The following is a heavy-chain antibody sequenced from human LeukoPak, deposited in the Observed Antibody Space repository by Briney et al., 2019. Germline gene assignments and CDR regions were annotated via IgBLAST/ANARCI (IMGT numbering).Heavy chain of an antibody. V-gene: IGHV3-21*01. CDR3: AREYSSRSYYYGMDV. CDR1: GFTFSSYS. Sequence: GGSLRLSCAASGFTFSSYSMNWVRQAPGKGLEWVSSIDSSSSYIYYADSVKGRFIISRDNAKNSLYLQMNSLRAEDTAVCYCAREYSSRSYYYGMDVWGQGTTVTVSS. J-gene: IGHJ6*02. CDR2: IDSSSSYI. D-gene: IGHD6-13*01.